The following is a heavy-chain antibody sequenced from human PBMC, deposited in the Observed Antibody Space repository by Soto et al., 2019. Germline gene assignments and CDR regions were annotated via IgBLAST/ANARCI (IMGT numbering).Heavy chain of an antibody. J-gene: IGHJ3*02. D-gene: IGHD2-2*01. V-gene: IGHV3-9*01. CDR3: ATEVVPAAVGAFDI. CDR1: GFTFDDYA. Sequence: GGSLRLSCAASGFTFDDYAMHWVRQAPGKGLEWVSGISWNSGSIGYADSVKGRFTISRDNAKNSLYLQMNSLRAEDTALYYCATEVVPAAVGAFDIWGQGTMVTVSS. CDR2: ISWNSGSI.